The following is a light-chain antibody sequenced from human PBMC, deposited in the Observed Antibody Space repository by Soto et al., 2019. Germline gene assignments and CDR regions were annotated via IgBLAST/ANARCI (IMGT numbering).Light chain of an antibody. V-gene: IGLV2-11*01. Sequence: RSVSGSPGQSVTLSCTGATTDVDSSEYVSWYQQHPGEAPRLLIYDVTKRPAGVPSRFSGSKSGKTASLTISGLQAEDEADYYCSSYTSSSTGVVFGGGTKLTVL. CDR2: DVT. J-gene: IGLJ2*01. CDR3: SSYTSSSTGVV. CDR1: TTDVDSSEY.